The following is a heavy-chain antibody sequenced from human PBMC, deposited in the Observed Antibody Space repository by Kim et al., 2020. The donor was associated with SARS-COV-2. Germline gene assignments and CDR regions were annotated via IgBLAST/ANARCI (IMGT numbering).Heavy chain of an antibody. Sequence: SGPMLVNPTQTLTLTCTFSGFSLTNNRVAVGWIRQPPGKALEWLAIIYGDDDKYYSPFLQSRLTITKDTSKNQVVLIMTNMDPVDTGTYFCAHRRQPWDGDWFDTWGQGTLVTVSS. J-gene: IGHJ5*02. D-gene: IGHD1-1*01. CDR3: AHRRQPWDGDWFDT. CDR2: IYGDDDK. CDR1: GFSLTNNRVA. V-gene: IGHV2-5*02.